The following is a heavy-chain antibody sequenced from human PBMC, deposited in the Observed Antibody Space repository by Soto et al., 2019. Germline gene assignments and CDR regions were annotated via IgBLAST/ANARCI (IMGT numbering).Heavy chain of an antibody. J-gene: IGHJ4*02. D-gene: IGHD1-26*01. CDR3: SGGVGDAV. Sequence: DEQLVESGGGLVQPGGSLRLSCAVSGFTFRRDWMNWVRQAPGKGLEWVAHTNQDGTAKYYVDSVKGRFTISRDNAKNSLYLQMNSLRVEDTAVYYCSGGVGDAVWGQGTLVTVSS. CDR2: TNQDGTAK. CDR1: GFTFRRDW. V-gene: IGHV3-7*04.